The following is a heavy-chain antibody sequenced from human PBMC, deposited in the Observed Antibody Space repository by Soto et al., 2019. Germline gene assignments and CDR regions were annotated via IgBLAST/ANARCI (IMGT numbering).Heavy chain of an antibody. CDR3: AHRVPYSTSWEVGWFDS. CDR1: GFSLTTSGVG. D-gene: IGHD6-13*01. V-gene: IGHV2-5*02. CDR2: IYWDDDR. Sequence: QITLKESGPTLVEPTQTLTLTCSFSGFSLTTSGVGVGWLRRAPGKALECLGIIYWDDDRRYNPSLKDILTITKDTSKNHVVLSMTYMEPVDTAPYYWAHRVPYSTSWEVGWFDSWGRGTLVTVS. J-gene: IGHJ5*01.